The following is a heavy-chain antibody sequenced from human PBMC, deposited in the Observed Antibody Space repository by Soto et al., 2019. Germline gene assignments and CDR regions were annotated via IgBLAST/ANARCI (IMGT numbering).Heavy chain of an antibody. CDR2: INAGNGNT. Sequence: ASVKVSCKASGYTFTSYAMHWVRQAPGQRLEWMGWINAGNGNTKYSQKFQGRVTITRDTSASTAYMELSSLRSEDTAVYYCARARYFDWLPIHYYYGMDVWGQGTTVTVSS. CDR1: GYTFTSYA. D-gene: IGHD3-9*01. J-gene: IGHJ6*02. CDR3: ARARYFDWLPIHYYYGMDV. V-gene: IGHV1-3*01.